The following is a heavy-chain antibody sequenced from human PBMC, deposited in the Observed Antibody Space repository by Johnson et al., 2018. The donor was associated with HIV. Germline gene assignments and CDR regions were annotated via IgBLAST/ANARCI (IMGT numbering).Heavy chain of an antibody. CDR3: AKDPNSSSPSDI. Sequence: VQLVESGGGVVPPGGSLRLSCAASGFTFSSYDMHWVRQVPGKGLEWVAFIRFDGSNTYYADSVKGRFTISRDNSKNTLCLQMNSLRAEDTAVYYCAKDPNSSSPSDIWGQGTMVTVSS. D-gene: IGHD6-6*01. CDR2: IRFDGSNT. CDR1: GFTFSSYD. V-gene: IGHV3-30*02. J-gene: IGHJ3*02.